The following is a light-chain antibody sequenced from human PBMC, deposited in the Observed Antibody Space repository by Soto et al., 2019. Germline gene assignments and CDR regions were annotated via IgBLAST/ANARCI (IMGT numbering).Light chain of an antibody. CDR2: DAS. V-gene: IGKV1-5*01. Sequence: DIQMTQSPSTLSASVGDRVTITCRASQSISSWLAWYQQKPGKAPKLLIYDASSLESGVPSRFGGSGSGTEFTLTISSLQPDEFATYYFQQYNSYITFGPGTKVDIK. J-gene: IGKJ3*01. CDR1: QSISSW. CDR3: QQYNSYIT.